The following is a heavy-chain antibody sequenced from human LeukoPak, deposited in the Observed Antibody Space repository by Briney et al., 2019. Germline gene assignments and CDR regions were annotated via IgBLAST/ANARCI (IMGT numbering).Heavy chain of an antibody. CDR3: ARAEGAYSSSSNWFDP. CDR2: INPSGGST. V-gene: IGHV1-46*01. J-gene: IGHJ5*02. D-gene: IGHD6-6*01. Sequence: GALVKVSCKASGYTFSSYYLHWVRQAPGQGLEWMGIINPSGGSTTYAQKFQGRVTMTTDTSTSTVYMELSSLRSEDTAVYYCARAEGAYSSSSNWFDPWGQGTLVTVSS. CDR1: GYTFSSYY.